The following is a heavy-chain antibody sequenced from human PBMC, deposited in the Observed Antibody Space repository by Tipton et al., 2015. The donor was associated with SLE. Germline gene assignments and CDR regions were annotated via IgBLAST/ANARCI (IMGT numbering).Heavy chain of an antibody. J-gene: IGHJ6*02. CDR1: GGSISSYY. CDR2: SHYSGST. CDR3: ARGVTLDV. D-gene: IGHD3-10*01. Sequence: TLSLTCTVSGGSISSYYWSWVRQPPGKGLEWIGESHYSGSTNHNPSLKSRVTMSVDTSKKEFSLNLTYVTAADTAVYYCARGVTLDVWGQGTTVIVSS. V-gene: IGHV4-59*08.